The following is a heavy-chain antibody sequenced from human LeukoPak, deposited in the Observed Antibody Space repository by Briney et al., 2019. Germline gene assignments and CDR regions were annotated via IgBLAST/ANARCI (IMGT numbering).Heavy chain of an antibody. CDR2: VYNSENT. V-gene: IGHV4-59*04. J-gene: IGHJ4*02. D-gene: IGHD6-13*01. CDR3: ARHISSSRPPT. CDR1: GGSISSYY. Sequence: SETLSLTCTVSGGSISSYYWSWIRQPPGKGLEWIGYVYNSENTYYNPSLKSRVTISVDTSKNQFSLKLSSVTAADTAVYYCARHISSSRPPTWGQGTLVTVSS.